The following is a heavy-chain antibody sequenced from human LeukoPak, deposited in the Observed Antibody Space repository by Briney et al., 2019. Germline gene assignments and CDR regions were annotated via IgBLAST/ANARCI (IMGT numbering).Heavy chain of an antibody. CDR2: IYYSGST. CDR3: AGSSSWYDSDY. V-gene: IGHV4-39*01. CDR1: GGSISSSSYY. J-gene: IGHJ4*02. D-gene: IGHD6-13*01. Sequence: SETLSLTCTVSGGSISSSSYYWGWIRQPPGKGLEWIGSIYYSGSTYYNPSLKSRVTISVDTSKNQFSLKLSSVTAADTAVYYCAGSSSWYDSDYWGQGTLVTVSS.